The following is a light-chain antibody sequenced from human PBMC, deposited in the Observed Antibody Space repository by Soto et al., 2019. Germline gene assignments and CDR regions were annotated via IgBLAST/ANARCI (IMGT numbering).Light chain of an antibody. CDR3: QHYGSSPPTWT. Sequence: EIVLTQSPGTLSLSPGEIATLSCRASQSVSSSYLAWYQQKPGKAPRLLIYGASSRATGIPDRFSGGGSGTDFTLTISRLEPEDFAVYYCQHYGSSPPTWTFGQGTKVEIK. V-gene: IGKV3-20*01. CDR1: QSVSSSY. J-gene: IGKJ1*01. CDR2: GAS.